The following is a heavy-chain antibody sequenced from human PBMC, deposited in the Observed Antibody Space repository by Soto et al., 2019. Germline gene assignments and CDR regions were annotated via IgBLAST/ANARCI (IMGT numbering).Heavy chain of an antibody. V-gene: IGHV3-21*01. J-gene: IGHJ4*02. CDR1: GFTFSTYA. Sequence: GGSLILSCVASGFTFSTYAMTWVRQAPGKGLEWVASLNSISNSVYYVDSVRGRFTISRDNSKNSLFLQLNSLRPEDTGFYYCTRNPDYWGPGTLVTVSS. CDR3: TRNPDY. CDR2: LNSISNSV.